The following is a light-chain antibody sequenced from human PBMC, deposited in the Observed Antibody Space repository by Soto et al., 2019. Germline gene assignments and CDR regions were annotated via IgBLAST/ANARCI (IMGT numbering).Light chain of an antibody. J-gene: IGKJ5*01. CDR2: KAS. CDR3: QQYHSYSYT. CDR1: QSINSW. Sequence: IQMTRSPSTLFASVGDRVTIICGASQSINSWLAWYQQKPGKAPNLLIYKASSLERGVPSRFSGSGSGTEFTLTINSLQPDDFATYYCQQYHSYSYTFGQGTRLEIK. V-gene: IGKV1-5*03.